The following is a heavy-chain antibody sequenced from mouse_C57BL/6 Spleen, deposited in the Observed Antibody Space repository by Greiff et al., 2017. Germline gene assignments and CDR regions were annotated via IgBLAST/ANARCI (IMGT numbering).Heavy chain of an antibody. V-gene: IGHV5-17*01. CDR2: ISSGSSTI. Sequence: EVMLVESGGGLVKPGGSLKLSCAASGFTFSDYGMHWVRQAPEKGLEWVAYISSGSSTIYYADTVKGRFTISRDNAKNTLFLQMTSLRSEDTAMYYCARGGLRYWYFDVWGTGTTVTVSS. CDR3: ARGGLRYWYFDV. CDR1: GFTFSDYG. D-gene: IGHD2-4*01. J-gene: IGHJ1*03.